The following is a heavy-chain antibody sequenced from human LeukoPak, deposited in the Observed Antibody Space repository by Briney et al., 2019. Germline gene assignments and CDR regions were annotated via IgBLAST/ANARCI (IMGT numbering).Heavy chain of an antibody. CDR1: GYSYTTYW. V-gene: IGHV5-51*01. J-gene: IGHJ4*02. D-gene: IGHD4-17*01. Sequence: GESLKISCQATGYSYTTYWIAWVRQIPGKGLEWMGIIYLSDSDTTYSPSFQGQVTISADKSISTAYLQWSSLKASDTAIYYCARRVYGDYSFHYWGQGTLVTVSS. CDR2: IYLSDSDT. CDR3: ARRVYGDYSFHY.